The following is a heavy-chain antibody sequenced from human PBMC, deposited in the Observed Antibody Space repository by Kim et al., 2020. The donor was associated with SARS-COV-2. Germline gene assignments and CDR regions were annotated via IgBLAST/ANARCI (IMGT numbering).Heavy chain of an antibody. J-gene: IGHJ4*02. D-gene: IGHD3-10*01. CDR3: ARDRLYLGETFDY. CDR2: ISYDGSNK. CDR1: GFTFSSYA. Sequence: GGSLRLSCAASGFTFSSYAMHWVRQAPGKGLEWVAVISYDGSNKYYADSVKGRFTISRDNSKNTLYLQMNSLRAEDTAVYYCARDRLYLGETFDYWGQGTLVTVSS. V-gene: IGHV3-30-3*01.